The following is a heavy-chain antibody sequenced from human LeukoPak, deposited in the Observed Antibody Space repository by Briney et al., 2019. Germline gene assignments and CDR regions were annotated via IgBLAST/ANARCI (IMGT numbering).Heavy chain of an antibody. D-gene: IGHD2-2*01. V-gene: IGHV4-4*09. CDR3: ARAYCSSTSCWGTFEY. CDR1: GGSISSYY. Sequence: SETLSLTCTVSGGSISSYYWSWIRQPPGKGLEWIGYIYTSGSTNYNPSLKSRVTISVDTSKNQFSLKLSSVTAADTAVYYCARAYCSSTSCWGTFEYWGQGTLDTVSS. CDR2: IYTSGST. J-gene: IGHJ4*02.